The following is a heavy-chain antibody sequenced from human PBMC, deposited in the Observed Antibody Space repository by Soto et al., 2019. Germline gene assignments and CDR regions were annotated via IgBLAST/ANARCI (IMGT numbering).Heavy chain of an antibody. J-gene: IGHJ4*02. D-gene: IGHD2-15*01. CDR1: GGSISSYS. CDR3: ATLPPRIVVVVLPIPS. V-gene: IGHV4-59*08. CDR2: IYYSGST. Sequence: PPQTLPLTCTVSGGSISSYSWSWIRQLPGKGLEWIGYIYYSGSTNYNPSLKSRVTISVDTSKNQFSLKLSSVTAADTAVYYCATLPPRIVVVVLPIPSWGQGTLVTVS.